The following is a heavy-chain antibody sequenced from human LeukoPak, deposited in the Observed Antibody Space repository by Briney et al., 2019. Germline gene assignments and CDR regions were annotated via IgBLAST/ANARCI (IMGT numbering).Heavy chain of an antibody. Sequence: PGGSLRLSCAASGFTFDDYAMHWVRQGPGKGLEWVSYISGDGSTTYYADSVKGRFTISRDNSKNSLYLQMNSLRTEDTALYYCAKDYVWGSYRPRKPLDYWGQGTLVTVSS. CDR3: AKDYVWGSYRPRKPLDY. D-gene: IGHD3-16*02. CDR2: ISGDGSTT. J-gene: IGHJ4*02. V-gene: IGHV3-43*02. CDR1: GFTFDDYA.